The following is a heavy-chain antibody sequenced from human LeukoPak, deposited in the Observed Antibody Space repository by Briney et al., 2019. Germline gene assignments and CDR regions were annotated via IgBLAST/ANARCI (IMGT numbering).Heavy chain of an antibody. CDR1: GYTFTGYY. CDR2: INPNSGGT. CDR3: ASDYGSGTPWDY. Sequence: SVKVSCKASGYTFTGYYMHWVRRAPGQGLEWMGRINPNSGGTNYAQKFQGRVTMTRDMSISTAYMELSRLRSDDTAVYYCASDYGSGTPWDYWGQGTLVTVSS. V-gene: IGHV1-2*06. J-gene: IGHJ4*02. D-gene: IGHD3-10*01.